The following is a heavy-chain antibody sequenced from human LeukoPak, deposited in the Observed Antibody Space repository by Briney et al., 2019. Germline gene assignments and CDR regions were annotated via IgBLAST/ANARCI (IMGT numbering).Heavy chain of an antibody. D-gene: IGHD2-2*01. CDR2: MNSAGTTI. Sequence: GSHRVSRAASGFNPTGYWMHWGRQAAGEGPVWVARMNSAGTTINYADSERGRFTISRDNAGNALYLQMSSLRAEDTAIYYCIREIQVRASASLGYWGQGTLVTVSS. V-gene: IGHV3-74*01. CDR3: IREIQVRASASLGY. CDR1: GFNPTGYW. J-gene: IGHJ4*01.